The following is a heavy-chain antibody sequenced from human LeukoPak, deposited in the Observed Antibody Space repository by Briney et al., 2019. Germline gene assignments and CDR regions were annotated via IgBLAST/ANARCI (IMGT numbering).Heavy chain of an antibody. CDR2: ISPNDVNR. V-gene: IGHV3-11*01. CDR1: GFNFSDYY. J-gene: IGHJ4*02. D-gene: IGHD3-10*01. CDR3: AGSGSPGDY. Sequence: GGSLRLSCVGSGFNFSDYYMSWIRQAPGKGLEWISYISPNDVNRYYVDAVKGRFTVSRDNAKNSLFLQMKSLRVEDTAVYYCAGSGSPGDYWGQGTMVTVSS.